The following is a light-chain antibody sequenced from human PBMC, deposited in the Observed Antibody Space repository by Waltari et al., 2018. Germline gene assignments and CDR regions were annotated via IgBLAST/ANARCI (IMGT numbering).Light chain of an antibody. J-gene: IGKJ1*01. CDR1: QRLSNC. Sequence: DIQMTQSPSTLSASVGDRVTITCRASQRLSNCLAWYQQKPGKAPNVLNYNASTLESRVPSSISGGASGTEFTLTISSLQPDDFATYYCQQYRNLWTFGQGTKVEIK. CDR3: QQYRNLWT. CDR2: NAS. V-gene: IGKV1-5*03.